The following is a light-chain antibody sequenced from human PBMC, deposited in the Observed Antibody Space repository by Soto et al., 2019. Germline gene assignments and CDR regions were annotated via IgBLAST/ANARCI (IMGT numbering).Light chain of an antibody. Sequence: DIQLTQSPSFLSASVGDRVTITCRASQGISSYLAWYDQKPGKAPKLLIYTASTLQSAVPSRFSGSGSGTEFTLTISSLQHEDFATYYCQQLNSYPLTFGGGTKVEIK. CDR3: QQLNSYPLT. V-gene: IGKV1-9*01. J-gene: IGKJ4*01. CDR2: TAS. CDR1: QGISSY.